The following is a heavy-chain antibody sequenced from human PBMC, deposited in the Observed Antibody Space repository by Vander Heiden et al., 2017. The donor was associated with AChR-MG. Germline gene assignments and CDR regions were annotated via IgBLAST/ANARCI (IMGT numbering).Heavy chain of an antibody. CDR2: ISYDGSNK. D-gene: IGHD3-22*01. V-gene: IGHV3-30*18. Sequence: QVQLVESGGGVVQPGRSLTLPCPASGFTFSSYGMHWVRQAPGKGLEWVAVISYDGSNKYYADSVKGRFTISRDNSKNTLDLQMNSLRAEETAVYYCAKARLYYYDSSGNFDYWGQGTLVTISS. J-gene: IGHJ4*02. CDR3: AKARLYYYDSSGNFDY. CDR1: GFTFSSYG.